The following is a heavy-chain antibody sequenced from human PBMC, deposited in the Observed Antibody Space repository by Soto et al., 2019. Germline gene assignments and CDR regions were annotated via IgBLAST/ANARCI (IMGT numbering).Heavy chain of an antibody. CDR1: GYTFSRYG. CDR2: ISGYNGDT. V-gene: IGHV1-18*01. CDR3: AKNGPPLDYYYYGMDV. Sequence: ASVKVSCKASGYTFSRYGISWVRQAPGQGLEWMGWISGYNGDTNYAQKFQGRVTMTIDTSTTTAYMELRGLTSDDTAIYYCAKNGPPLDYYYYGMDVWGQGTTVTVSS. J-gene: IGHJ6*02.